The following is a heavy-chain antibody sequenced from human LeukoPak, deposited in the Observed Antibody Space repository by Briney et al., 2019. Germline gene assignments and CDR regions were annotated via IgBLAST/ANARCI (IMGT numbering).Heavy chain of an antibody. CDR2: IYPGDSDT. D-gene: IGHD2-15*01. J-gene: IGHJ3*02. Sequence: GESLKISCKGSGYSFTSYWIGWVRQMPGKGLEWMGIIYPGDSDTRYSPSFQGQVTISADKSISTAYLQWSSLKASDTAMYYCASTAPRTLGYCSGGSCYSDAFDIWGQGTMVTVSS. CDR3: ASTAPRTLGYCSGGSCYSDAFDI. V-gene: IGHV5-51*01. CDR1: GYSFTSYW.